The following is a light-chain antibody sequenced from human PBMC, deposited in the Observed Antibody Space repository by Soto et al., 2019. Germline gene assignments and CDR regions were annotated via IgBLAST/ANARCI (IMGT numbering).Light chain of an antibody. J-gene: IGKJ4*01. CDR1: QDLDRW. Sequence: DIQMTQSPSSLSASVGDRVTITCRASQDLDRWLAWYQQKPGEAPKVLIFAASSLQSGLPSRFSGGGSGTDFSLTISSLQPEDFATYYCKQSRSFPLTLGGATKVDIK. V-gene: IGKV1-12*01. CDR3: KQSRSFPLT. CDR2: AAS.